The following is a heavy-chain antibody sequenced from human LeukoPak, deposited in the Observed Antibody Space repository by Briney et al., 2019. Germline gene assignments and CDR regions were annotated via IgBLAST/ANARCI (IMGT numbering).Heavy chain of an antibody. V-gene: IGHV1-2*02. Sequence: ASVKVSCKASGYTFTDYYMHWVRQAPGQGLDWMGCINPNSGGTNYAQKFQGRVTMTRDTSIITAYMELTSLRSDDTAVYYCAKADTIGTTAYFYSGLDVWGQGSTVTVSS. CDR1: GYTFTDYY. D-gene: IGHD1-1*01. J-gene: IGHJ6*02. CDR2: INPNSGGT. CDR3: AKADTIGTTAYFYSGLDV.